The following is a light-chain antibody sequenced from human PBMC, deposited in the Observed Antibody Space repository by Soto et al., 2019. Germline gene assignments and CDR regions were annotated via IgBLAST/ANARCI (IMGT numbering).Light chain of an antibody. Sequence: DIQMTQSPSSLSASLGDRVTITCRASQGIGNYLAWYQLQPGKVPKLLIYAASTLQSGVPSRFSGSGSGTDFTLTISNLQPEDVATYFCQKYNSAPRTFGQGTKVEI. CDR2: AAS. J-gene: IGKJ1*01. V-gene: IGKV1-27*01. CDR3: QKYNSAPRT. CDR1: QGIGNY.